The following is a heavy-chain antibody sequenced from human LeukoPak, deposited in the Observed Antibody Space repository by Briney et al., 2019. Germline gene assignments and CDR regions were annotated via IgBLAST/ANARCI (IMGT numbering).Heavy chain of an antibody. J-gene: IGHJ4*02. Sequence: ASVKVSCKASGYTFTSYGISWVRQAPGKGLEWMGGFDPEDGETIYAQKFQGRVTMTEDTSTDTAYMELSSLRSEDTAVYYCATDNIVGATAEFDYWGQGTLVTVSS. CDR3: ATDNIVGATAEFDY. D-gene: IGHD1-26*01. V-gene: IGHV1-24*01. CDR1: GYTFTSYG. CDR2: FDPEDGET.